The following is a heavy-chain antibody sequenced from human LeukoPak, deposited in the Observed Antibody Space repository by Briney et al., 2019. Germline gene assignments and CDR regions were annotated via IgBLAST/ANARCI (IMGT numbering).Heavy chain of an antibody. CDR1: GFTVSSNS. V-gene: IGHV3-53*01. Sequence: GGSLRLSCTVSGFTVSSNSMSWVRQAPGKGLEWVSFIYSDNTHYSYSVKGRFTISRDNSKNTLYLQMNSLRAEDTAVYYCARRAGAYSHPYDYWGQGTLVTVSA. CDR2: IYSDNT. J-gene: IGHJ4*02. CDR3: ARRAGAYSHPYDY. D-gene: IGHD4/OR15-4a*01.